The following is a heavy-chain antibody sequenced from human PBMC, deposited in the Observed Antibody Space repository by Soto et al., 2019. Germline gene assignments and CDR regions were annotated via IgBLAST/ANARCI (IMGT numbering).Heavy chain of an antibody. V-gene: IGHV3-30-3*01. Sequence: GGSLRLSCAASGFTFSSYAMHWVRQAPGKGLEWVAVISYDGSNKYYADSVKGRFTISRDNSKNTLYLQMNGLRAEDTAVYYCARAPLTTTGTSVSYYYYYGMDVWGQGTTVTVS. CDR3: ARAPLTTTGTSVSYYYYYGMDV. CDR1: GFTFSSYA. D-gene: IGHD1-1*01. CDR2: ISYDGSNK. J-gene: IGHJ6*02.